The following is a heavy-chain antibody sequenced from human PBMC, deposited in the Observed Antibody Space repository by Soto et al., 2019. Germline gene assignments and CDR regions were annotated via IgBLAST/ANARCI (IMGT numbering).Heavy chain of an antibody. CDR1: GFTFSRFS. D-gene: IGHD4-17*01. CDR2: ISSSSTYV. V-gene: IGHV3-21*01. Sequence: EVQLVESGGGLVTPGGSLRLSCAASGFTFSRFSMNWVRQAPGKGLEWVSSISSSSTYVYYADSVKGRFTISIDSAQNSLFLQMNRLRAEYTAVYYFARDLYGDYGMDVWGKGTTVTVSS. CDR3: ARDLYGDYGMDV. J-gene: IGHJ6*04.